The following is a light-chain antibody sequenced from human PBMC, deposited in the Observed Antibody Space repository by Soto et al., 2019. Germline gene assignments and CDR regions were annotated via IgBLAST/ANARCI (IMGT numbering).Light chain of an antibody. CDR3: QQYYTPPLT. J-gene: IGKJ4*01. V-gene: IGKV4-1*01. CDR2: WAS. CDR1: QSVLYSSNNKNY. Sequence: DIVMTQSPDSLAVSLGERATINCKSSQSVLYSSNNKNYLAWYQQKPGQPPKLLIYWASTRESGVPDRFSASGSGTDFSLTISSLQAEDVGLYYCQQYYTPPLTFGGGTKVEI.